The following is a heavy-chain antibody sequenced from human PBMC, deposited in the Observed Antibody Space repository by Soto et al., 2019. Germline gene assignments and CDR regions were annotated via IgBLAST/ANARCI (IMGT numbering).Heavy chain of an antibody. J-gene: IGHJ4*02. CDR3: AKAPRRYCSGGSCYGYFDY. D-gene: IGHD2-15*01. Sequence: LRLSCAASGFTFSSYGMHWVRQAPGKGLEWVAVISYDGSNKYYADSVKGRFTISRDNSKNTLYLQMNSLRAEDTAVYYCAKAPRRYCSGGSCYGYFDYWGQGTLVTVSS. CDR1: GFTFSSYG. CDR2: ISYDGSNK. V-gene: IGHV3-30*18.